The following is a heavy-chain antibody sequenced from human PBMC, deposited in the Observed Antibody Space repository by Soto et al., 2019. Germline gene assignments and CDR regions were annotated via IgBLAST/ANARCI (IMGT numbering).Heavy chain of an antibody. CDR3: ARVVTIFGVVLTLDYYYYGMDV. J-gene: IGHJ6*02. V-gene: IGHV1-18*01. CDR2: ISAYNGNT. Sequence: VKVSCKASGYTFTSYGISWVRQAPGQGLEWMGWISAYNGNTNYAQKLQGRVTMTTDTSTSTAYMELRSLRSDDTAVYYCARVVTIFGVVLTLDYYYYGMDVWGQGTRVTVSS. CDR1: GYTFTSYG. D-gene: IGHD3-3*01.